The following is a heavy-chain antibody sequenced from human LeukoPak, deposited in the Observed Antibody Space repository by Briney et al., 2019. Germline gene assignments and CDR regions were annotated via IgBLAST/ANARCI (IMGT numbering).Heavy chain of an antibody. CDR3: ARGYNWNGGVDY. V-gene: IGHV4-30-2*01. J-gene: IGHJ4*02. Sequence: LSLTCAVSGGSISSGGYSWSWIRQPPGKGLEWIGYIYHSGSTYYNPSLKSRVTISVDRSKNQFSLKLSSVTAADTAVYYCARGYNWNGGVDYWGQGTLVTVSS. CDR1: GGSISSGGYS. D-gene: IGHD1-20*01. CDR2: IYHSGST.